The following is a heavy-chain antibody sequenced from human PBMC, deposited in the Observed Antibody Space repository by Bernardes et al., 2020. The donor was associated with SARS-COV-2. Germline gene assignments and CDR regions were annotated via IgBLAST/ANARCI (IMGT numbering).Heavy chain of an antibody. J-gene: IGHJ3*02. CDR1: GFTFSSYE. V-gene: IGHV3-48*03. D-gene: IGHD6-19*01. Sequence: GGSLSLSCAASGFTFSSYEMNWVRQAPGKGLEWVSYISSSGSTIYYADSVKGRFTISRDNAKNSLYLQMNSLRAEDTAVYYCARSVSEWLEAGGAFDIWGQGTMVTVSS. CDR3: ARSVSEWLEAGGAFDI. CDR2: ISSSGSTI.